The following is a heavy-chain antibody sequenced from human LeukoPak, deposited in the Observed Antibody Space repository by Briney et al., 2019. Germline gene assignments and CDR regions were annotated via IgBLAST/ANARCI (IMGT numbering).Heavy chain of an antibody. J-gene: IGHJ6*02. V-gene: IGHV4-31*03. D-gene: IGHD4-17*01. CDR1: GGSISSGGYY. Sequence: SETLSLTCTVSGGSISSGGYYWSWIRQHPGKGLEWIGYIYYSGSTYYNPSLKSRVTISVDTSKNQFSLKLSSVTAADTAVYYCARLREMTTVTTSIGYYYYGMDVWGQGTTVTDSS. CDR2: IYYSGST. CDR3: ARLREMTTVTTSIGYYYYGMDV.